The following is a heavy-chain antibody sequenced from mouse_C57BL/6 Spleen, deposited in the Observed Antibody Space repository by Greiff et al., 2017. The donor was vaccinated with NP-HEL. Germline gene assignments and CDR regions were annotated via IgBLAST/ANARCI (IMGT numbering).Heavy chain of an antibody. CDR3: ARGHYYGSSYFDY. J-gene: IGHJ2*01. CDR2: INYDGSST. Sequence: EVQVVESEGGLVQPGRSMKLSCTASGFTFSDYYMAWVRQVPEKGLEWVANINYDGSSTYYLDSLKSRFIISRDNAKNILYLQMSSLKSEDTATYYCARGHYYGSSYFDYWGQGTTLTVSS. CDR1: GFTFSDYY. V-gene: IGHV5-16*01. D-gene: IGHD1-1*01.